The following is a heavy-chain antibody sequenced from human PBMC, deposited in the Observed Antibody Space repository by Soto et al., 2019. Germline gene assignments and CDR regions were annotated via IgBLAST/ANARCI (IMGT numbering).Heavy chain of an antibody. D-gene: IGHD3-22*01. Sequence: GSLRLSCAASGFTFSSYALTWVRQAPGKGLEWVSVIGASGSSTLHADSVKGRFTISRDNSKNTLFLQMNSLRVEDTAVYYCAKVVDYDSTGYYSHLDYWGQGTLVTVSS. CDR2: IGASGSST. J-gene: IGHJ4*02. V-gene: IGHV3-23*01. CDR3: AKVVDYDSTGYYSHLDY. CDR1: GFTFSSYA.